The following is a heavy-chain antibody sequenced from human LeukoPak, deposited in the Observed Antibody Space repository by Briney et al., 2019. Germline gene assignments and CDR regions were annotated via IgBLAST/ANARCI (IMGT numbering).Heavy chain of an antibody. V-gene: IGHV4-61*05. CDR1: GGSNSSTSYY. J-gene: IGHJ6*03. CDR2: IYYSGST. Sequence: SETLSLTCTVSGGSNSSTSYYWGWIRQPPGKGLEWIGYIYYSGSTNYNPPLKSRVTISVDTSKNQFSLKLSSVTAADTAVYYCARAEDSSGAYYMDVWGKGTTVTISS. D-gene: IGHD3-22*01. CDR3: ARAEDSSGAYYMDV.